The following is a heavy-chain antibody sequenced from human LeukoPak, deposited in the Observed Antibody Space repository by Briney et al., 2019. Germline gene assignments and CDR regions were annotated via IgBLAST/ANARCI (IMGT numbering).Heavy chain of an antibody. Sequence: SETLSLTCTVSGGSISSGGYYWSWIRQPPGKGLEWIGYIYHSGSTYYNPSLKSRVTISVDRSKNQFSLKLSSVTAADTAVYYCARSEEQLSWFDPWGQGTLVTVSS. D-gene: IGHD6-13*01. CDR3: ARSEEQLSWFDP. CDR2: IYHSGST. J-gene: IGHJ5*02. V-gene: IGHV4-30-2*01. CDR1: GGSISSGGYY.